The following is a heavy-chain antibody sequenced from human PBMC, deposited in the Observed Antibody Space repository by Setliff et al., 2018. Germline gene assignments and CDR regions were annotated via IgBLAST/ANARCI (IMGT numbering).Heavy chain of an antibody. Sequence: ASVKVSCKVSGSTATESSMHWVRQAPGKGLEWMGGFDPEDGERIYAQHFQGRLTMTEDTSTDTAYMELSSLRSEDTAVYYCATGFLRYDILTGYYQRPHYFEYWGQGTLVTVSS. J-gene: IGHJ4*02. V-gene: IGHV1-24*01. CDR2: FDPEDGER. D-gene: IGHD3-9*01. CDR3: ATGFLRYDILTGYYQRPHYFEY. CDR1: GSTATESS.